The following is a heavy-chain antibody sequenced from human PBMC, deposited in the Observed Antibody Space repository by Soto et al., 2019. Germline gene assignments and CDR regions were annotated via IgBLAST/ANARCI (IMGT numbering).Heavy chain of an antibody. CDR2: INADSGDT. D-gene: IGHD3-9*01. V-gene: IGHV1-2*02. CDR3: ATRDYDILTGYLHI. Sequence: QAHLVQSGAEVRKPWASVKVSCQALEHTSTIYYIHWVRQARGQGLEWMGWINADSGDTTYAEDFRSIVTFTRDKSTSTLHMELSRLRLDDTAMYFCATRDYDILTGYLHIWGQGHLINVSS. J-gene: IGHJ1*01. CDR1: EHTSTIYY.